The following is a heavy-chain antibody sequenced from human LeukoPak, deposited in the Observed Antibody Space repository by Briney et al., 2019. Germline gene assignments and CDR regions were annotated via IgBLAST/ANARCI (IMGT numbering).Heavy chain of an antibody. J-gene: IGHJ3*02. CDR3: ARLPDDISAFDI. CDR1: GGSISSYY. Sequence: SETLSLTCTVSGGSISSYYWSWIRQPPGKGLEWIGYIYYSGSTNYNPSLKSRVTISVDTSRNQFSLRLSSVTAADTAVYYCARLPDDISAFDIWGQGTMVTVSS. V-gene: IGHV4-59*08. CDR2: IYYSGST.